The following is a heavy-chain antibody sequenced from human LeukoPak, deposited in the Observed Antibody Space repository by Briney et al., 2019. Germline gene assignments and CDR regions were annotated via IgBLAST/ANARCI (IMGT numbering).Heavy chain of an antibody. CDR2: INPNSGGT. Sequence: GASVKVSCKASGYTFTGYYMHWVRQAPGQGLEWMGWINPNSGGTNYAQKFQGRVTMTRDTSTSTVYMELSSLRSEDTAVYYCARSTYDSSGYSFDYWGQGTLVTVSS. D-gene: IGHD3-22*01. CDR1: GYTFTGYY. V-gene: IGHV1-2*02. CDR3: ARSTYDSSGYSFDY. J-gene: IGHJ4*02.